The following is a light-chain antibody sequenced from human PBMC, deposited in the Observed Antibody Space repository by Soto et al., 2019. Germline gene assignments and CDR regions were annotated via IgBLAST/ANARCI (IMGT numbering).Light chain of an antibody. CDR1: QSIGLA. J-gene: IGKJ1*01. V-gene: IGKV3-11*01. CDR2: DAS. CDR3: QQRTDGPPWT. Sequence: EIVLTQSPATLSFSPGEIATLSFGASQSIGLAIAWYQHKPGQAPRLLIFDASQRATGIPARFRGSGSGTDFTLSISSLEPEDFAVYYCQQRTDGPPWTFGQGTKV.